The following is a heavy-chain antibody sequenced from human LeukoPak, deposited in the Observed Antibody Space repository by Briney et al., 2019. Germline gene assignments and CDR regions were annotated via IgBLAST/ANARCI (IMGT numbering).Heavy chain of an antibody. V-gene: IGHV3-30*01. CDR3: ARDGSGYWFDY. D-gene: IGHD3-22*01. CDR1: GFTFRRYT. CDR2: ISYDGRNE. Sequence: GGSLRLSCAASGFTFRRYTMHWIRQAPGKGLEWVAVISYDGRNENYADSVSGRFTISRDNSKNTLYLQMNSLRAEDTAVYYCARDGSGYWFDYWGQGTLATVSS. J-gene: IGHJ4*02.